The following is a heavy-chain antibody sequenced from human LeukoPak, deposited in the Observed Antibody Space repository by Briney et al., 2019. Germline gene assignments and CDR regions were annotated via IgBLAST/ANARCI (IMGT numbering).Heavy chain of an antibody. CDR2: ISAYNGNT. CDR3: AIGTMTEDY. D-gene: IGHD3-22*01. CDR1: GYTFTNYG. J-gene: IGHJ4*02. Sequence: ASVKVSCKASGYTFTNYGISWVRQAPGQGLEWMGWISAYNGNTNYAQKLQGSLTMTTMTTNTSTSTAYMELRSLRSDDTAVYYCAIGTMTEDYWGQGTLVTVSS. V-gene: IGHV1-18*01.